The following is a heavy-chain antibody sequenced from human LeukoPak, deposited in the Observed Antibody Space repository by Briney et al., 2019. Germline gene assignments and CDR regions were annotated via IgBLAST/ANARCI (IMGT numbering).Heavy chain of an antibody. CDR2: INPSGGST. V-gene: IGHV1-46*01. D-gene: IGHD5-18*01. CDR3: ATVHSYETGYFDY. CDR1: GYTFTSYY. Sequence: ASVKVSCKASGYTFTSYYMHWVRQAPGQGLEWMGIINPSGGSTSYAQKFQGRVTMTEDTSTDTAYMELSSLRSEDTAVYYCATVHSYETGYFDYWGQGTLVTVSS. J-gene: IGHJ4*02.